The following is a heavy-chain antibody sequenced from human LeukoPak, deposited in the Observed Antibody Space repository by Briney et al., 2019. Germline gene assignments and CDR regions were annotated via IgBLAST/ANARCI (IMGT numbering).Heavy chain of an antibody. Sequence: GGSLRLSCAASGFTFSDYYMSWIRQAPGKGLEWVSYISRSGSTIYYADSVKGRFTISRDNAKNSLYLQMNSLRAEDTAVYYCARARGSGSYYIYYYYYMDVWGKGTTVTVSS. CDR2: ISRSGSTI. J-gene: IGHJ6*03. D-gene: IGHD1-26*01. CDR1: GFTFSDYY. V-gene: IGHV3-11*01. CDR3: ARARGSGSYYIYYYYYMDV.